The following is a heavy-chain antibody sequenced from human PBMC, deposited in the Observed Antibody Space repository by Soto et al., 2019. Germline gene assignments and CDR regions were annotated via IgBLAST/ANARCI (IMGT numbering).Heavy chain of an antibody. CDR1: GFTFSSYA. CDR3: AKRRGAGGHFDY. D-gene: IGHD2-15*01. J-gene: IGHJ4*02. V-gene: IGHV3-23*01. Sequence: DVQLLESGGGLVQPEGSPRLSCAASGFTFSSYAMGWVRQGPGKGLEWVAVVSIGGSTHYADSVRGRFTISRDNSKNTLSLQMNSLTAEDTALYFCAKRRGAGGHFDYWGQGALVTVSS. CDR2: VSIGGST.